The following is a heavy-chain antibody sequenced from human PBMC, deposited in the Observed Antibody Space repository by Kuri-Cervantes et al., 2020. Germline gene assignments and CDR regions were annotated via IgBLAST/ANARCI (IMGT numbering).Heavy chain of an antibody. CDR3: AKTLGYCSGGSCYSAEY. V-gene: IGHV4-61*02. CDR1: GGSISSGSYD. D-gene: IGHD2-15*01. J-gene: IGHJ4*02. CDR2: IYTSGST. Sequence: SETLSLTSTVSGGSISSGSYDWSWIRQPAGKGLEWIGRIYTSGSTNYNPSLKSRVTISVDTSKNQFSLKLSSVTAADTAVYYCAKTLGYCSGGSCYSAEYWGQGALVTVSS.